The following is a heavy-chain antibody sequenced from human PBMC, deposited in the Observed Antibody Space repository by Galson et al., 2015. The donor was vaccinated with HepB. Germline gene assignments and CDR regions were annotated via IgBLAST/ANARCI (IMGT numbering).Heavy chain of an antibody. Sequence: SLRLSCAASGFTFSSYSMNWVRQAPGQGLEWVSSISDSGSDIYYADSVKGRFTVSRDNAKKSLYPQMSSLRGEDTALYYCARDAFEMEDAFDIWGLGTMVTVSS. V-gene: IGHV3-21*01. CDR2: ISDSGSDI. CDR3: ARDAFEMEDAFDI. J-gene: IGHJ3*02. D-gene: IGHD5-24*01. CDR1: GFTFSSYS.